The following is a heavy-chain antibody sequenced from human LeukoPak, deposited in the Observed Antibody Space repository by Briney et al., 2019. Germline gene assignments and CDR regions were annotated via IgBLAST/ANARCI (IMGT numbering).Heavy chain of an antibody. CDR1: GGTFSSYA. J-gene: IGHJ4*02. V-gene: IGHV1-69*04. CDR2: IIPILGIA. D-gene: IGHD1-20*01. Sequence: ASVKVSCKASGGTFSSYAISWVRQAPGQGLEWMGRIIPILGIANYAQKFQGRVTITADKSTSTAYMELSSLRSEDTAVYYCARSYNWNRFDYWGQGTLVTVSS. CDR3: ARSYNWNRFDY.